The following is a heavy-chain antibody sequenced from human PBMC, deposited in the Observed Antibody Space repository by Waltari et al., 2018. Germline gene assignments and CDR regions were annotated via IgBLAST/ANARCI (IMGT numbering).Heavy chain of an antibody. CDR1: GFTYDDFA. D-gene: IGHD3-16*01. J-gene: IGHJ4*02. CDR2: ITGNSGKV. V-gene: IGHV3-9*01. CDR3: TKDLTHTNYEGFAN. Sequence: EVQLVESGGALVQPGRSLRLSCATSGFTYDDFAMHWVRQVPGKGREWVVGITGNSGKVDYAGSVKGRFTISRDNAKNLLFLQMNSLRPEDTALYYCTKDLTHTNYEGFANWGLGTLVTVSS.